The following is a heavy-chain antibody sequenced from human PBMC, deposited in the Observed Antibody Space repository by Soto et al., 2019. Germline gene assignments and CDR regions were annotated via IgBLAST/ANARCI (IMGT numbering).Heavy chain of an antibody. V-gene: IGHV4-61*01. CDR3: ASVTRTCISTSCYRYYYGMDV. Sequence: ESRSVTGCVSRGSVSSYNNYWSWIRQPPGKGLEWIGYIYYSGSTNYNPSLKSRVTISVDTSKNQFSLKLSSVTAADTAVYYCASVTRTCISTSCYRYYYGMDVWGQGTTVTVSS. D-gene: IGHD2-2*02. CDR1: RGSVSSYNNY. J-gene: IGHJ6*02. CDR2: IYYSGST.